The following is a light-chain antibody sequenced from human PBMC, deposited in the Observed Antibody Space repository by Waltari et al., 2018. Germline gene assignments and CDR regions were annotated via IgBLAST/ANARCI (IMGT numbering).Light chain of an antibody. CDR1: ILRTYY. CDR2: GKN. J-gene: IGLJ2*01. CDR3: SSRELSGHVV. V-gene: IGLV3-19*01. Sequence: SSDLTHDHDVSVALGQTVRITCQGDILRTYYGHWCRQKPGQAPELVIYGKNNRPSGIPDRFSAASSENTASLIITGAQAEDEADYYCSSRELSGHVVFGGGTRLTVL.